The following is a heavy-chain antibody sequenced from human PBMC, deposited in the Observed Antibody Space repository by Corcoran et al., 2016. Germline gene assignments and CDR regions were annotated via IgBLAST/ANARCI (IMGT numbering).Heavy chain of an antibody. D-gene: IGHD6-19*01. J-gene: IGHJ4*02. V-gene: IGHV3-30*18. CDR2: ISYDGSNK. CDR3: AKLEVAVAGEDY. CDR1: GFTFSSYG. Sequence: QVQLVESGGGVVQPGRSLRLSCAASGFTFSSYGMHWVRQAPGKGLEWVAVISYDGSNKYYADSVKGRFTISRDNSKNTLYLQMNSRRAEETAVYYCAKLEVAVAGEDYWGQGTLVTVSS.